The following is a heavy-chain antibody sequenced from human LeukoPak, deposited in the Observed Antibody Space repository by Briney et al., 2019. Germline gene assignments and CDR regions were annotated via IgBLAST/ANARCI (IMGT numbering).Heavy chain of an antibody. D-gene: IGHD2-2*02. CDR1: GGPLCGHY. CDR3: ARKTLGEVVVVPAAIGGGYFDY. Sequence: SETLSLTCAVHGGPLCGHYWRWIHQPPGRGLEWNGQIHHSESPNNNPPLKSQDTISVDTSKNQFSRKLSSVTAADTAVYYCARKTLGEVVVVPAAIGGGYFDYWGEGGLVTVSS. CDR2: IHHSESP. V-gene: IGHV4-34*04. J-gene: IGHJ4*02.